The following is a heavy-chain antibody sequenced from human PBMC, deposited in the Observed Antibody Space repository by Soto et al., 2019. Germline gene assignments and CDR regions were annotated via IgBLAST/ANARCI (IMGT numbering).Heavy chain of an antibody. D-gene: IGHD3-16*01. CDR2: ISPFNGNT. V-gene: IGHV1-18*01. Sequence: QVQLVQSGEEVKKPGASVRVSCKSSGYPFTHYGITWIRQAPGQGLEWMGWISPFNGNTNYGQTLQGRVTLTTETSTSTVYMELRSLRSDDTAVYYCARDQSFDRTYYYGIDVWGQGTTVTVSS. CDR3: ARDQSFDRTYYYGIDV. CDR1: GYPFTHYG. J-gene: IGHJ6*02.